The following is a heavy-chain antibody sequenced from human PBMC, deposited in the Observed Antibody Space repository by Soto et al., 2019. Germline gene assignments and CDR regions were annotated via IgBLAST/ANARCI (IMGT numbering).Heavy chain of an antibody. V-gene: IGHV5-10-1*01. CDR3: ARPYSSGEDTDV. J-gene: IGHJ6*02. Sequence: PGESLNISCKGSGYNFISYWISWVRQMPGKGLEWMGRIDPSDSYTNYSPSFQGHVTISADKSISTAYLQWSSLKASDTAMYYCARPYSSGEDTDVWGQGTTVTVSS. CDR1: GYNFISYW. CDR2: IDPSDSYT. D-gene: IGHD3-22*01.